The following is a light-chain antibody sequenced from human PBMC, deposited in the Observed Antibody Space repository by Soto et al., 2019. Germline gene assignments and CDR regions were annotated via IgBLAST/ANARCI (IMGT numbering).Light chain of an antibody. CDR3: QQRNNRPPIT. Sequence: EIVLTQSPATLSLSPGERATLSCRASQSVSSYLAWYQQKPGQAPRLLIYDASNSDTGIPARFSGSGSGTDFTPTSSSIEQEDFAVYYCQQRNNRPPITFGQGTRLEIK. CDR1: QSVSSY. CDR2: DAS. V-gene: IGKV3-11*01. J-gene: IGKJ5*01.